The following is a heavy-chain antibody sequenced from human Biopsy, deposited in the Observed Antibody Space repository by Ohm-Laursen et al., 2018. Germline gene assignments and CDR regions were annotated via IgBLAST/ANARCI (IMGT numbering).Heavy chain of an antibody. V-gene: IGHV1-69*06. J-gene: IGHJ6*02. CDR3: VSGDYYDVLGNYPAYGMDV. D-gene: IGHD2-21*02. CDR1: GGMFNSYT. CDR2: IMSLYNTT. Sequence: SSVKVSCKASGGMFNSYTINWLRQAPGQGLQWMGGIMSLYNTTNYAQKFWDRITVTADKSTNTVYMTLSSLTSEDTAVYYCVSGDYYDVLGNYPAYGMDVWGQGTTVTVSS.